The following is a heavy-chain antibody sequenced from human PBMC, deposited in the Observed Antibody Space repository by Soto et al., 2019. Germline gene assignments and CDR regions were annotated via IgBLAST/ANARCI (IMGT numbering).Heavy chain of an antibody. Sequence: GGALRLSCAASGFTFSSYWMSWVRQAPGKGLEWVANIKQDGSEKYYVDSVKGRFTISRDNAKNSLYLQMNSLRAEDTAVYYCARDAGFGYSYGMDVWGQGTTVTVSS. J-gene: IGHJ6*02. V-gene: IGHV3-7*01. D-gene: IGHD3-10*01. CDR3: ARDAGFGYSYGMDV. CDR2: IKQDGSEK. CDR1: GFTFSSYW.